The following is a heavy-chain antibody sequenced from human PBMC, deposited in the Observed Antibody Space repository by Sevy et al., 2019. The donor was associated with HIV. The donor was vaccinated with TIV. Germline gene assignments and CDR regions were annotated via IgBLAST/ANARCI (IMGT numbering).Heavy chain of an antibody. Sequence: GGSLRLSCAASGFTLSNYSMSWVRQAPGKGLEWVANIKEDGSENYYVHSVKGRFTISRDNAKNSLYLQMNSLRAEDTAVYYCARVGGCSSTSCFAYWFDPWGQGPLVTVSS. CDR2: IKEDGSEN. D-gene: IGHD2-2*01. V-gene: IGHV3-7*03. CDR1: GFTLSNYS. CDR3: ARVGGCSSTSCFAYWFDP. J-gene: IGHJ5*02.